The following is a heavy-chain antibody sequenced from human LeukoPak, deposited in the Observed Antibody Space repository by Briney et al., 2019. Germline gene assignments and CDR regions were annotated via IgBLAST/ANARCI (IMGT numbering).Heavy chain of an antibody. J-gene: IGHJ4*02. V-gene: IGHV1-18*01. CDR1: GYTFTSYG. D-gene: IGHD1-20*01. CDR2: ISAYNGNT. CDR3: ARDLSITGTPSFVDY. Sequence: ASVKVSCKASGYTFTSYGISWVRQAPGQGLEWMGWISAYNGNTNYAQKLQGRVTMTTDTSTSTAYMELRSLRSDDTAVYYCARDLSITGTPSFVDYWGQGTLVTVSS.